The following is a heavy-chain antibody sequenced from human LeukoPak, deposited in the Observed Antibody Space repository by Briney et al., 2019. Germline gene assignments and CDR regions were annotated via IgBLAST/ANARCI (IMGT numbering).Heavy chain of an antibody. V-gene: IGHV3-30*03. CDR1: GFTFSSYG. CDR3: ARETVFEGAILYFDY. J-gene: IGHJ4*02. D-gene: IGHD3-16*02. CDR2: ISYDGSNK. Sequence: GGSLRLSCAASGFTFSSYGMHWVRQAPGKGLEWVAVISYDGSNKYYGDSVKGRFTISRDNSKNTLYLQMNSLRAEDTAVYYCARETVFEGAILYFDYWGQGTLVTVSS.